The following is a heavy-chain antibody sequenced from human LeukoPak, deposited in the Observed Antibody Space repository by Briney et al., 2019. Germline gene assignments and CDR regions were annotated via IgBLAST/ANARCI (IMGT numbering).Heavy chain of an antibody. J-gene: IGHJ4*02. CDR2: ISSSSSTI. Sequence: GGSLRLSCAASGFTFSSYSMNWVRQAPGKGLEWVSYISSSSSTIYYADSVKGRFTISRDNAKNSLYLRMNSLRDEDTAVYYCASALTYYYDSSGYPVDYWGQGTLVTVSS. V-gene: IGHV3-48*02. D-gene: IGHD3-22*01. CDR1: GFTFSSYS. CDR3: ASALTYYYDSSGYPVDY.